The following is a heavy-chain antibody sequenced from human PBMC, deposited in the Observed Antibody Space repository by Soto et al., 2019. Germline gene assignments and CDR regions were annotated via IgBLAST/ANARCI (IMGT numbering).Heavy chain of an antibody. V-gene: IGHV3-33*01. CDR2: IWYDGSNK. J-gene: IGHJ4*02. CDR1: GFTFSSYG. D-gene: IGHD5-18*01. Sequence: QVQLVESVGGVVQPGRSLRLSCAASGFTFSSYGMHWVRQAPGKGLEWVAVIWYDGSNKYYADSVKGRFTISRDNSKNTLYLQMNSLRAEDTAVYYCAREGTAMVFDYWGQGTLVTVSS. CDR3: AREGTAMVFDY.